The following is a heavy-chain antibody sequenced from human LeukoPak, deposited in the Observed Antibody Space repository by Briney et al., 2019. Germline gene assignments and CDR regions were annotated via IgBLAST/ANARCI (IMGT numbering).Heavy chain of an antibody. CDR1: GGSISSSNYY. D-gene: IGHD3-16*01. J-gene: IGHJ3*01. V-gene: IGHV4-39*01. CDR2: IYYSGST. Sequence: PSETLSLTCTVPGGSISSSNYYWGWIRQPPGKGLEWIGSIYYSGSTYYNPSLKSRVTISVDTSKNQFSLKLSSVTAADTAVYYCAHFRGGSFDFWGQGTMVTVSS. CDR3: AHFRGGSFDF.